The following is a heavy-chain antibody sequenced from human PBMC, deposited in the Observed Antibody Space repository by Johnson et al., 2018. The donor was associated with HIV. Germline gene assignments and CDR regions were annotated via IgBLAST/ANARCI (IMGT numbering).Heavy chain of an antibody. V-gene: IGHV3-43*01. D-gene: IGHD1-26*01. Sequence: VQLVESGGGVLRPGASLRLSCEGFGFTFDDYTMHWVRQAPGKGLEWVSLISWDGGSTYYADSVKGRFTISRDNSKNSLYLQMNSLRTEDTALYYCAKDASGSYSRAQSISDAFDIWGQGTMVTVSS. J-gene: IGHJ3*02. CDR2: ISWDGGST. CDR3: AKDASGSYSRAQSISDAFDI. CDR1: GFTFDDYT.